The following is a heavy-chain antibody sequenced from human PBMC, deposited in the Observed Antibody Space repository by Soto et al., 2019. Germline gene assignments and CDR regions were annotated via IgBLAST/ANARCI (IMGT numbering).Heavy chain of an antibody. D-gene: IGHD3-10*01. J-gene: IGHJ4*02. V-gene: IGHV3-48*01. Sequence: EVQLVESGGGLVQPGGSLRLSCAASGFTFSSYGMNWVRQAPGKGLGWVSYISSSSSTIYYADSVKGGFTISRDNAKSSLYLQMNSLRAEDTAVYSCAKEDSRLWFANDYWGQGTLVTVSS. CDR1: GFTFSSYG. CDR2: ISSSSSTI. CDR3: AKEDSRLWFANDY.